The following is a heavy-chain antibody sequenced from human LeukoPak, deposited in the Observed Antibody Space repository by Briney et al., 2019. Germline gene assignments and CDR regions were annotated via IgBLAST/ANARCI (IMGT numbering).Heavy chain of an antibody. D-gene: IGHD6-19*01. J-gene: IGHJ4*02. CDR3: AKVLLSGWYYFDY. CDR2: ISGSGGST. Sequence: GGSLRLSCAASGFTFSSYAMSCVRQAPGKGLEWVSAISGSGGSTYYADSVKGRFTISRDNSKNTLYLQMNSLRAEDTAVYYCAKVLLSGWYYFDYWGQGTLVTVSS. CDR1: GFTFSSYA. V-gene: IGHV3-23*01.